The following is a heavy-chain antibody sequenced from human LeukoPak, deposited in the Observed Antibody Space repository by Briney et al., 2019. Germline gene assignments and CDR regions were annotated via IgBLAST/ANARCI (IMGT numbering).Heavy chain of an antibody. J-gene: IGHJ4*02. CDR2: IQRDGTNE. Sequence: GGSLRLSCAASGFSFSDFAMHWVRQAPGKGLEWVAFIQRDGTNEYYADSVKGRFTISRGNSKNTLWLQMYRLRAEDAAVYYCARHGSGRNYFDPLDYWGQGTLVTVS. V-gene: IGHV3-30*02. D-gene: IGHD1-26*01. CDR1: GFSFSDFA. CDR3: ARHGSGRNYFDPLDY.